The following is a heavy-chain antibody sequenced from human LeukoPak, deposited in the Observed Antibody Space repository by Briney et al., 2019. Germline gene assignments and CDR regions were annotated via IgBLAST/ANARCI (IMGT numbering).Heavy chain of an antibody. V-gene: IGHV4-59*01. CDR3: ARVGASSRNWFDP. CDR2: IYYSGST. CDR1: GGSISSYY. J-gene: IGHJ5*02. Sequence: SETLSLTCTVSGGSISSYYWSWIRQPPGKGLEWIGYIYYSGSTNYNPSLKSRVTISVDTSKNQFSLKLSSVTAADTAVYYCARVGASSRNWFDPWGQGTLVTVSS. D-gene: IGHD6-13*01.